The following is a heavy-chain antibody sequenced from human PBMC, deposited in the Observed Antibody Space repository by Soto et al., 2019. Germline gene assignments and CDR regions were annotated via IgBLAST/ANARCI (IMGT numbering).Heavy chain of an antibody. CDR3: ATYSSPFDY. D-gene: IGHD6-13*01. CDR2: ISATGTTT. Sequence: EVQLMESGGGLVQPGGSLRLSCAASAFSFSSYALNWVRQAPGKGLEWVSAISATGTTTYYADSVKGRFTISRDNSKRTLFLQIDSLSPEDTAVYYCATYSSPFDYWGQGTLVNVSS. CDR1: AFSFSSYA. J-gene: IGHJ4*02. V-gene: IGHV3-23*01.